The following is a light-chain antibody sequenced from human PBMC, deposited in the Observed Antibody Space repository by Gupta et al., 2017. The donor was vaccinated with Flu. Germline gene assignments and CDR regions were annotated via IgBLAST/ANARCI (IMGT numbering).Light chain of an antibody. CDR2: KVS. V-gene: IGKV2D-30*01. CDR1: QSLVYSDGNTY. CDR3: RQGTHWPWT. J-gene: IGKJ1*01. Sequence: DVVMTQAPPSLPVTLGQPASISCRSSQSLVYSDGNTYLNWFQQRPGQSPRRLIYKVSNCDSGVPDRFSGRGSGTDFTLKISMVEAEDVGVYYCRQGTHWPWTFGQWTKVEIK.